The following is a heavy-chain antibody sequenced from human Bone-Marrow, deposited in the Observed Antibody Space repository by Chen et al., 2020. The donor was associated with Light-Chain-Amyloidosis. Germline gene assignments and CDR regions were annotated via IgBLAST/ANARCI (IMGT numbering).Heavy chain of an antibody. CDR1: GFTFDDNA. Sequence: EVQLVESGGGVVQPGGSLRLSCAASGFTFDDNAMHWVRQAPGRGLEWVSLISGDASKTYYADSVKGRFTISRDNSKNSLYLQMNSLRTEDTAFYYCAKGSGYVDHWGQGTLVTVSS. D-gene: IGHD6-19*01. CDR3: AKGSGYVDH. CDR2: ISGDASKT. J-gene: IGHJ4*02. V-gene: IGHV3-43*02.